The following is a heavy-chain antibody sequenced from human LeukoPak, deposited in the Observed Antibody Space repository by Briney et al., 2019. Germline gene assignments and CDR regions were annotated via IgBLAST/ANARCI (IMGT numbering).Heavy chain of an antibody. J-gene: IGHJ6*04. CDR3: ARLRLGYCSSTSCHLVSDYYGMDV. CDR1: GGSFSGYY. CDR2: INQSGST. Sequence: SETLSLTCAVYGGSFSGYYWSWIRQPPGKGLEWIGEINQSGSTNYNPSLKSRVTISVDASKSQFSLKLSSVTAADTAVYYCARLRLGYCSSTSCHLVSDYYGMDVWGKGTTVTVSS. V-gene: IGHV4-34*01. D-gene: IGHD2-2*01.